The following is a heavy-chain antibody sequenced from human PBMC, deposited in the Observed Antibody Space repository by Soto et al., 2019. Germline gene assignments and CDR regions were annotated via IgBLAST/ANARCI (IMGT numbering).Heavy chain of an antibody. CDR2: IYYSGST. D-gene: IGHD3-22*01. CDR1: GGYISSGGYY. V-gene: IGHV4-31*03. CDR3: ARYDYDNNIYSIDY. J-gene: IGHJ4*01. Sequence: TSETLSLTCTVSGGYISSGGYYWSWIRKHPGKGLEWIGYIYYSGSTYYNPSLKSRVTISVDTSKNQFSLKLSSVTAADTAVYYCARYDYDNNIYSIDYWGHGALVTVSS.